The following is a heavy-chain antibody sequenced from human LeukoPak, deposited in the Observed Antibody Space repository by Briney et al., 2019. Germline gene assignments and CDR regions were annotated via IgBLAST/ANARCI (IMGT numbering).Heavy chain of an antibody. D-gene: IGHD1-26*01. CDR1: GFTFSSYS. Sequence: GGSLRLSCAASGFTFSSYSMNWVRQAPGKGLEWVSSISSSGSYIYYADSVKGRFTISRDNAKNSLYLQMNSLRAEDTAVYYCARGALVGATTHFDYWGQGTLVTVSS. CDR2: ISSSGSYI. CDR3: ARGALVGATTHFDY. V-gene: IGHV3-21*01. J-gene: IGHJ4*02.